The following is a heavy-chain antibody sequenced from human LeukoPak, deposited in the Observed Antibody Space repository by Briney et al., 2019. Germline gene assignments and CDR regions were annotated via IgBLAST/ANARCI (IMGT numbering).Heavy chain of an antibody. D-gene: IGHD6-13*01. V-gene: IGHV1-3*01. CDR2: INAGNGNT. CDR1: GYTFTSYA. J-gene: IGHJ5*02. Sequence: ASVKVSCKASGYTFTSYAMHWVRQAPGQRLEWMGWINAGNGNTKYSQKFQGRVTITWDTSASTAYMELSSLRSEDTAVYYCARDLRNSYSSSWLFDPWGQGTLVTVSS. CDR3: ARDLRNSYSSSWLFDP.